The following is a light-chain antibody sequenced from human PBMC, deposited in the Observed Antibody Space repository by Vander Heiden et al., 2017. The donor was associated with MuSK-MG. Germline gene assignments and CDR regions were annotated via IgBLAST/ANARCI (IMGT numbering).Light chain of an antibody. CDR1: QSIVSR. CDR3: QQYDVFWT. Sequence: DIQMTQSPSTLSASVGDRVTITCRASQSIVSRLAWFQQKPGKAPKLLIHGASTLEGGVPSRFSGSGSGTEFTLTINSLQPDDFATYYCQQYDVFWTFGQGTKVEVK. CDR2: GAS. J-gene: IGKJ1*01. V-gene: IGKV1-5*01.